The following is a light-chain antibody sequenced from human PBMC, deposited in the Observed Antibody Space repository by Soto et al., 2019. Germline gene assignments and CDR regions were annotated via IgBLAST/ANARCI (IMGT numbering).Light chain of an antibody. V-gene: IGKV3-20*01. J-gene: IGKJ4*01. CDR1: QSVSSSY. Sequence: EIVLTQSPGTLSLSPGERATLSCRASQSVSSSYLAWYQQKPGQAPRLLIYGASSRATGIPDRFSRSGSGTDFTLTLSRLEPEDFAVYSCQQYGSSPLTFGGGTKVEIK. CDR3: QQYGSSPLT. CDR2: GAS.